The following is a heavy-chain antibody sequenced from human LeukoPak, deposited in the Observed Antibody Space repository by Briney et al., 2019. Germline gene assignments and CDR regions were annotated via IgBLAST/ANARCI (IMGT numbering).Heavy chain of an antibody. V-gene: IGHV4-59*01. CDR2: IYYRGST. CDR1: GRSISSYY. D-gene: IGHD3-3*01. J-gene: IGHJ4*02. Sequence: SETPSLTCTVSGRSISSYYWSWIRQPPGRGREWIGCIYYRGSTNYNPSLKSRVTISVDTSKNQFSLKLSSVTAADTAVYYCARGGYYDFWSGPNPFDYWGQGTLVTVSS. CDR3: ARGGYYDFWSGPNPFDY.